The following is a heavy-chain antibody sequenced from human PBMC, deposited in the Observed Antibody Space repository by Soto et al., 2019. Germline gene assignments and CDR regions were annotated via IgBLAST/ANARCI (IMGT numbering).Heavy chain of an antibody. CDR1: GGTFSSYA. CDR3: ARGGSGGRYPLNWFDP. D-gene: IGHD2-15*01. J-gene: IGHJ5*02. CDR2: IIPIFGTA. V-gene: IGHV1-69*01. Sequence: QVQLVQSGAEVKKPGSSVKVSFKASGGTFSSYAISWLRQAPGQGLEWMGGIIPIFGTANYAQKFQGRVTITADESTSKAYMELSSLRSEDTAVYYCARGGSGGRYPLNWFDPWGQGTLVTVSS.